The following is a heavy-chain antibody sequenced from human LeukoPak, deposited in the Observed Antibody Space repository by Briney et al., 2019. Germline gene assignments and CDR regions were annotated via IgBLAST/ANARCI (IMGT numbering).Heavy chain of an antibody. J-gene: IGHJ4*02. CDR2: IYPGDSDT. V-gene: IGHV5-51*01. CDR3: ATYSSGMAYDYFDY. Sequence: GESLKISCKSSGYSFTTYWIAWVRQMPGKGLEWMGIIYPGDSDTRYSPSFQGQVTISADKSINTAYLQWSSLKASDTAMYYCATYSSGMAYDYFDYWGQGTLVTVSS. D-gene: IGHD3-10*01. CDR1: GYSFTTYW.